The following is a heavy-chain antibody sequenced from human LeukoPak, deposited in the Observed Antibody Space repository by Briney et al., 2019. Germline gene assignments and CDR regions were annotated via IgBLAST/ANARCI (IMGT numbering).Heavy chain of an antibody. J-gene: IGHJ5*02. Sequence: YSGVCVSQKKEKGLEWLGYVLYSGGTYYNSALKTRVTISVDTSKNKFSLRLSSVTAVDTAVYYCARDGWSGLGPFDPWGQGTLVTVSS. CDR3: ARDGWSGLGPFDP. CDR2: VLYSGGT. V-gene: IGHV4-31*02. D-gene: IGHD3-3*01. CDR1: YS.